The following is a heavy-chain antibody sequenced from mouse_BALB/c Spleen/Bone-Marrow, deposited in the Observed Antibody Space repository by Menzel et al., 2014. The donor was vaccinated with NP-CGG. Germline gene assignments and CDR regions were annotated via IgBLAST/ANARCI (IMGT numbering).Heavy chain of an antibody. D-gene: IGHD2-14*01. CDR3: AKGGNYRYDFDY. V-gene: IGHV1-14*01. J-gene: IGHJ2*01. CDR1: GYTFTSYV. CDR2: INPYNDGT. Sequence: EVQLQESGPELVKPGASVKMSCKASGYTFTSYVMHWVKQKPGQGLEWIGYINPYNDGTKYNEKFKGMATLTSDRSSSTAYMELSSLTSEDSAVYYCAKGGNYRYDFDYWGQGTLSQSPQ.